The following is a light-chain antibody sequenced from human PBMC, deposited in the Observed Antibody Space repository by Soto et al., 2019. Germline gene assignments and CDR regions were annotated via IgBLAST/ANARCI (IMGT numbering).Light chain of an antibody. V-gene: IGKV3-20*01. CDR3: QFYGSSPRT. CDR2: GAS. Sequence: EIVLTQSPGTLSLSPGERATLSCRASESVSSIAWYQQKPGQTPRLLIYGASSRATDIPDRFSGSGSGTDFTLTVGRLEPEDFAVYYCQFYGSSPRTFGQGTKVDIK. CDR1: ESVSS. J-gene: IGKJ1*01.